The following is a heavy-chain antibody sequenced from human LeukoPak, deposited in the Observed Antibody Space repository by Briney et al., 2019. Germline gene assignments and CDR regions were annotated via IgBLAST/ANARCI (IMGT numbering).Heavy chain of an antibody. J-gene: IGHJ4*02. CDR2: ISGEGGIT. V-gene: IGHV3-43*02. D-gene: IGHD5-18*01. Sequence: TGGSLRLSCAASGFTFDDYAMHWVRQGPGKGLEWVSLISGEGGITYYADPVRGRFTISRDNSKNSLYLQMNSLRTEDTALYYCAKDIGGYSFAADYWGQGTLVTVSS. CDR1: GFTFDDYA. CDR3: AKDIGGYSFAADY.